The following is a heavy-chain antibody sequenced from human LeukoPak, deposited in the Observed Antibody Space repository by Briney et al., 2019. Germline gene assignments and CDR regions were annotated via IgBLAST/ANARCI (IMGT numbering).Heavy chain of an antibody. J-gene: IGHJ6*03. CDR3: ASSGYYYYYYYMDV. V-gene: IGHV1-69*05. CDR1: GGTFSSYA. Sequence: SVKVSCKTSGGTFSSYAINWVRQAPGQGLEWMGRIIPIFHSANYAQKFQGRVTITTEQSTSTVYMELSSLRSEDTAVYYCASSGYYYYYYYMDVWGKGTTVTVYS. CDR2: IIPIFHSA. D-gene: IGHD3-22*01.